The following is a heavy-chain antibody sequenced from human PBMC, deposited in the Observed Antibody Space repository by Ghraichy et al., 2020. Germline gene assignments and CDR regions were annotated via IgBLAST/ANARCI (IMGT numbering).Heavy chain of an antibody. Sequence: SQTLSLTCAVYGGSFSGYYWSWIRQPPGKGLEWIGEINHSGSTNYNPSLKSRVTISVDTSKNQFSLKLSSVTAADTAVYYCASTGWGTDIVATMTKTSFDYWGQGTLVTVSS. CDR1: GGSFSGYY. CDR3: ASTGWGTDIVATMTKTSFDY. D-gene: IGHD5-12*01. CDR2: INHSGST. V-gene: IGHV4-34*01. J-gene: IGHJ4*02.